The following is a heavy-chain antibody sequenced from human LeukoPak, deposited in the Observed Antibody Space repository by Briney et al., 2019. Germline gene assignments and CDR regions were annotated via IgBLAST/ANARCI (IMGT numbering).Heavy chain of an antibody. Sequence: GEYLKISCKGSRYSFNNYWISWVRQVPGKGLEWMGIIYPGDSDTRYSPSFQGQVTISADKSINTAYLQWSSLKASDTAMYYCARQYSRSSPFDYWGQGTLVTVPS. J-gene: IGHJ4*02. CDR3: ARQYSRSSPFDY. CDR2: IYPGDSDT. CDR1: RYSFNNYW. D-gene: IGHD6-6*01. V-gene: IGHV5-51*01.